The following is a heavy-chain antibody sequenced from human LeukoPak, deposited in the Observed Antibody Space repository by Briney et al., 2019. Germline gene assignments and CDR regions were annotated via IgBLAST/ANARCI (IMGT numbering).Heavy chain of an antibody. CDR2: INPNSGGS. Sequence: GASVKVSCKASGYTFTDNYMHWVRQAPGQGLEWVGCINPNSGGSSYAQKFQGRVTMTRDTSISTAYMELTGLTSDDTAVYYCARVLGYCSSTSCSTGFDPWGQGTLVTVSS. CDR3: ARVLGYCSSTSCSTGFDP. CDR1: GYTFTDNY. D-gene: IGHD2-2*01. V-gene: IGHV1-2*02. J-gene: IGHJ5*02.